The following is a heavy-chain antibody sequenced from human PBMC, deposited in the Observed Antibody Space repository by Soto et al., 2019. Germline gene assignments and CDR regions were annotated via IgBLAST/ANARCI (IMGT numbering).Heavy chain of an antibody. CDR2: INPNSGGT. V-gene: IGHV1-2*04. D-gene: IGHD7-27*01. CDR1: GYTFTGYY. Sequence: ASVKVSCKASGYTFTGYYMHWVRQAPGQGLEWMGWINPNSGGTNYAQKFQGWVTMTRDTSISTAYMELSRLRSDDTAVYYCARGLTGDRRDFDYWGQGTLVTVSS. CDR3: ARGLTGDRRDFDY. J-gene: IGHJ4*02.